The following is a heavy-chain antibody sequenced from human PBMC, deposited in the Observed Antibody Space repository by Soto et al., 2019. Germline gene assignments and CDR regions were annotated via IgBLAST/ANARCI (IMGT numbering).Heavy chain of an antibody. CDR2: MNQDGSQI. CDR3: ARDRGPNTPDY. CDR1: GFTFSNYW. V-gene: IGHV3-7*01. D-gene: IGHD2-2*02. J-gene: IGHJ4*02. Sequence: EVQVVESGGGLVQPGGSLSLSCAVSGFTFSNYWMTWVRQAPGKGLGWVAYMNQDGSQIYYVDSLRGRFTISRDNAKNSLYLQMNSLRVDDTAVYYCARDRGPNTPDYWGQGTLVTVSS.